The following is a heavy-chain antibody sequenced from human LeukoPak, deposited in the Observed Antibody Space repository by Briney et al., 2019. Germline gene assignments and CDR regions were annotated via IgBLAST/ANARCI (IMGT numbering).Heavy chain of an antibody. D-gene: IGHD3-22*01. CDR2: INHSGST. J-gene: IGHJ4*02. CDR3: ARGGSSYDSSGPFDY. CDR1: GGSFSGYY. Sequence: SETLSLTCAVYGGSFSGYYWSWIRQPPGKGLEWIGEINHSGSTNSNPSLKSRVTISVGTSKNQFSLKLSSVTAADTAVYYCARGGSSYDSSGPFDYWGQGTLVTVSS. V-gene: IGHV4-34*01.